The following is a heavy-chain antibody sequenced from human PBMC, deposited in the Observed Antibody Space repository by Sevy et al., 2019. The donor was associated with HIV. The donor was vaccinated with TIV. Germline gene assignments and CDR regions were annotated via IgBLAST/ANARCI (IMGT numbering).Heavy chain of an antibody. CDR3: ARGPEWELTSFLSH. V-gene: IGHV3-30-3*01. CDR1: GFAFRTYA. CDR2: ISSNGDNA. Sequence: GGSLRLSCAASGFAFRTYAFHWVRQAPGRGLEWDGLISSNGDNAFYANSVKGRFTISRDNSMNTLYLELNNLTPDDTAVYYCARGPEWELTSFLSHWGQGTLVTVSS. J-gene: IGHJ4*02. D-gene: IGHD3-9*01.